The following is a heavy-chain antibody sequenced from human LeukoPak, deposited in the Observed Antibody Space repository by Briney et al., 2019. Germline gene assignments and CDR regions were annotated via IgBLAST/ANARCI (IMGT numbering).Heavy chain of an antibody. V-gene: IGHV1-69*13. J-gene: IGHJ3*02. CDR3: ARGLFRREVGAFDI. D-gene: IGHD1-26*01. CDR1: GGTFSSYA. Sequence: SVKVSCKASGGTFSSYAISWVRQAPGQGLEWMGGIIPIFGTANYAQKFQGRVTITADESTSTAYMELSSLRSEDTAVYYCARGLFRREVGAFDIWGQGTMVTVSS. CDR2: IIPIFGTA.